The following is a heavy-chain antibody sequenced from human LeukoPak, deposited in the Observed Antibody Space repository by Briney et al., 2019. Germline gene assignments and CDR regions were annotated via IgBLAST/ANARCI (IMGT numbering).Heavy chain of an antibody. CDR2: IIPIFGTA. V-gene: IGHV1-69*13. CDR1: GGTFSSYA. J-gene: IGHJ6*02. D-gene: IGHD6-13*01. CDR3: ARDPGIAAAGSYYYYGMDV. Sequence: SVKVSCKASGGTFSSYAICWVRQAPGQGLEWMGGIIPIFGTANYAQKFQGRVTITADESTGTAYMGLSSLRSEDTAVYYCARDPGIAAAGSYYYYGMDVWGQGTTVTVSS.